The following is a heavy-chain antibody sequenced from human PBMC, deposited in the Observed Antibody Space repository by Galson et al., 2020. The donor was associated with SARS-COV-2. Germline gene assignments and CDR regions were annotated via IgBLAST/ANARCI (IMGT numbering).Heavy chain of an antibody. J-gene: IGHJ4*02. D-gene: IGHD3-10*01. CDR1: GRSISDYY. CDR3: ASSTGITMVYFDY. V-gene: IGHV4-59*01. CDR2: IYNSGIT. Sequence: SETLSLTCIVSGRSISDYYWSWIRQPPGKGLEWIGYIYNSGITHYNHYLKSRVTISADTSKNQFSLNLNSVTAADTAVYYCASSTGITMVYFDYWGQGSLVTVSS.